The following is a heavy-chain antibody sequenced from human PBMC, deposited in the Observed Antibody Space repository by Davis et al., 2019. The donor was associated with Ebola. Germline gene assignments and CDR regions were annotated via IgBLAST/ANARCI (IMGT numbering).Heavy chain of an antibody. J-gene: IGHJ6*02. V-gene: IGHV3-7*03. CDR2: IKQDGSEK. CDR3: ASGDGRGNSYDMDV. CDR1: GFTFSSYW. D-gene: IGHD4-23*01. Sequence: GESLKISCAASGFTFSSYWMSWVLQAPGKGLEWVANIKQDGSEKYYVDSVKGRFTISRDNAKNSLFLQMNSLRAEDTALYYCASGDGRGNSYDMDVWGQGTTVTVSS.